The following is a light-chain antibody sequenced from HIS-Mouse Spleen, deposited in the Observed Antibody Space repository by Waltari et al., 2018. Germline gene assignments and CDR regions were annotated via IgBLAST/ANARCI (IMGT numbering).Light chain of an antibody. J-gene: IGLJ3*02. V-gene: IGLV3-19*01. Sequence: SSELTQDPAVSVALGQTVRITFPGDSLRRYYASGYPQKPGQAPVLVIYGKNNRPSGIPDRFSGSSSGNTASLTITGAQAEDEADYYCNSRDSSGNHLVFGGGTKLTVL. CDR3: NSRDSSGNHLV. CDR2: GKN. CDR1: SLRRYY.